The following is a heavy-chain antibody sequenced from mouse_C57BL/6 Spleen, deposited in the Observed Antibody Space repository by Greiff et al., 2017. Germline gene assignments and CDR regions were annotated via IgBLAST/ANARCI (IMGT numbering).Heavy chain of an antibody. Sequence: QVQLQQSGAELVKPGASVKISCKASGYTFTDYYINWVKQRPGQGLEWIGKIGPGSGSTYYNEKFKGKATLTADKSSSTAYMQLSSLTSEDYAVYFCAMEGRPDYYGYAIDYWGQGTSVTVSS. CDR1: GYTFTDYY. V-gene: IGHV1-77*01. CDR3: AMEGRPDYYGYAIDY. J-gene: IGHJ4*01. D-gene: IGHD1-1*01. CDR2: IGPGSGST.